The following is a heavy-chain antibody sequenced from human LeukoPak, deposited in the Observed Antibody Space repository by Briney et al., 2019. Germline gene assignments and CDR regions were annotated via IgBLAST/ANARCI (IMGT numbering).Heavy chain of an antibody. Sequence: GGSLRLSCAASGFTFSSYAMSWVRQAPGKGLEWVSAISGSGGSTYYADSVKGRFTISRDNAKNTLYLQMSSLRADDTAVYYCVRNRYSGSYFGAFDIWGQGTMVTVSS. D-gene: IGHD1-26*01. J-gene: IGHJ3*02. CDR2: ISGSGGST. CDR3: VRNRYSGSYFGAFDI. V-gene: IGHV3-23*01. CDR1: GFTFSSYA.